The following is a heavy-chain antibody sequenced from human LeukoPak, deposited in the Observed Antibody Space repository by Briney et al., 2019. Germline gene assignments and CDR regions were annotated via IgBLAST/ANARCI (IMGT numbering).Heavy chain of an antibody. Sequence: SETLSLTCTVSGGSISSHYWSWIRQPPGKGLEWIGYIYYSGSTNYNPSLKSRVTISVDTSKDQFSLKLSSVTAADTAVYYCARGKGRYSGYDLDYWGQGTLVTVSS. J-gene: IGHJ4*02. V-gene: IGHV4-59*08. CDR2: IYYSGST. D-gene: IGHD5-12*01. CDR3: ARGKGRYSGYDLDY. CDR1: GGSISSHY.